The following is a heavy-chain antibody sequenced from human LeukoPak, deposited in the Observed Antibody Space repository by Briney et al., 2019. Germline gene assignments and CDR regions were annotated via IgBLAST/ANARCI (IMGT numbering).Heavy chain of an antibody. Sequence: SSETLSLTCTVSGGSINNYYWSWIRQPPGKGLEWIGYIYYRGSTNYNPSLKSRVTFSVDTSKNQFSLKLDSVTAADTAVYYCARGGDYGDLRYFDYWGQGTLVTVSS. V-gene: IGHV4-59*01. J-gene: IGHJ4*02. CDR1: GGSINNYY. CDR2: IYYRGST. D-gene: IGHD4-17*01. CDR3: ARGGDYGDLRYFDY.